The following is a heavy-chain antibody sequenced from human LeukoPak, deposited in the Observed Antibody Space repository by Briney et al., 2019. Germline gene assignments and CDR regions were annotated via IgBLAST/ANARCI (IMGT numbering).Heavy chain of an antibody. CDR3: ATWRYCSGGSCYGNYYMDV. D-gene: IGHD2-15*01. Sequence: SETLSLTCTVSAGSLSNYYWSWIRQPPEKGLEWIGDIYYSGSTNYNPSLKSRVTISIDTSKNQFPLKLSSVTAVDTAVYYCATWRYCSGGSCYGNYYMDVWGKGTTVTISS. CDR1: AGSLSNYY. J-gene: IGHJ6*03. CDR2: IYYSGST. V-gene: IGHV4-59*01.